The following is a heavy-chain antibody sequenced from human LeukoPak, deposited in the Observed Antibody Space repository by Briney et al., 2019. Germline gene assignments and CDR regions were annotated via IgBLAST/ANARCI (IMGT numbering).Heavy chain of an antibody. Sequence: GASVKVSCKASGYTFTGYYMHWVRQAPGQGLEWMGWINTNTGNPTYAQGFTGRFVFSLDTSVSTAYLQISSLKAEDTAVYYCATSPGIAAPSGYYFDHWGQGTLVTVSS. CDR3: ATSPGIAAPSGYYFDH. CDR2: INTNTGNP. CDR1: GYTFTGYY. D-gene: IGHD6-13*01. J-gene: IGHJ4*02. V-gene: IGHV7-4-1*02.